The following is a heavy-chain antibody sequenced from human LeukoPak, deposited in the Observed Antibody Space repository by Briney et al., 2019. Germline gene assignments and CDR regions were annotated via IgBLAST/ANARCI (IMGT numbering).Heavy chain of an antibody. V-gene: IGHV3-15*07. CDR3: TTDYRFLEWLSSFDY. Sequence: PGGSLRLSCAASGFTFSNAWMNWVRQAPGKGLEWVGRIKSKTDGGTTDYAAPVKGRFTISRDDSKNTLYLQMNSLKTEDTAVYYCTTDYRFLEWLSSFDYWGQGTLVTVSS. CDR2: IKSKTDGGTT. J-gene: IGHJ4*02. CDR1: GFTFSNAW. D-gene: IGHD3-3*01.